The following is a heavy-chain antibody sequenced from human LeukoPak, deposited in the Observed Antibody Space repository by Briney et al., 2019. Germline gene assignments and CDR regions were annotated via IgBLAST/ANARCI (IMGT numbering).Heavy chain of an antibody. J-gene: IGHJ4*02. CDR1: GYSISSGYY. CDR3: ARHYYDSVRYYFDY. D-gene: IGHD3-22*01. CDR2: IYHSGNT. V-gene: IGHV4-38-2*01. Sequence: PSETLSLTCSVSGYSISSGYYWGWIRQPPGKGLEWIGSIYHSGNTYYNPSLKSRVTISVDTSKNQFSLKLSSVTAADTAVYYCARHYYDSVRYYFDYWGQGTLVTVSS.